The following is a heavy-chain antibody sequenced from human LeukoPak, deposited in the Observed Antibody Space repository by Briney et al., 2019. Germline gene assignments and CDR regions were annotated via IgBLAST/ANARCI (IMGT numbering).Heavy chain of an antibody. J-gene: IGHJ6*03. V-gene: IGHV3-23*01. CDR1: GFTFSSYA. CDR3: VYPDMVVEPSTGYYMDA. CDR2: ISGSGGST. D-gene: IGHD2-15*01. Sequence: PGGSLRLSCAASGFTFSSYAMSWVRQAPGKGLEWVTAISGSGGSTYYADSVKGRFTISRDNFKNTLYLEMNSLGAEDTAMYYCVYPDMVVEPSTGYYMDAWGKGTTVTVSS.